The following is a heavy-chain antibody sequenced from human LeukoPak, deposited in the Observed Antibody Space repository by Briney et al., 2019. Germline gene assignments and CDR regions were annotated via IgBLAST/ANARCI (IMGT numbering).Heavy chain of an antibody. Sequence: PGGSLRLSCAASGFTFSSYEMNWVRQAPGKGLEWVSYISSSSSTIYYADSVKGRFTISRDNSKNTLYLQMNSLRAEDTAVYYCANSHHRYFRWFDPWGQGTLVTVSS. CDR1: GFTFSSYE. V-gene: IGHV3-48*03. CDR3: ANSHHRYFRWFDP. D-gene: IGHD3-10*02. J-gene: IGHJ5*02. CDR2: ISSSSSTI.